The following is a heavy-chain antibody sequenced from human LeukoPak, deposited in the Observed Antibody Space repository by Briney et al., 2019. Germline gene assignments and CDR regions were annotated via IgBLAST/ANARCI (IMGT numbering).Heavy chain of an antibody. CDR3: ARHRDTVRHDAFDI. J-gene: IGHJ3*02. CDR1: EYSFTSYW. Sequence: ESLKISCKGSEYSFTSYWIVWVRQMPGKGLEWMGIIYPGDSDTRYSPSFQGQVTISADKSISTAYLQWSPLRSSDTAMYYCARHRDTVRHDAFDIWRQGTMVTVSS. V-gene: IGHV5-51*01. CDR2: IYPGDSDT. D-gene: IGHD4-17*01.